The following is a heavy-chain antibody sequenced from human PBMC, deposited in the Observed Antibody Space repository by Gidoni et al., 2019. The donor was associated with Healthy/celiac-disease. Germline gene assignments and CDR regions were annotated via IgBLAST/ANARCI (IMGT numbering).Heavy chain of an antibody. V-gene: IGHV4-34*01. CDR1: GGSFSGYY. J-gene: IGHJ4*02. D-gene: IGHD3-10*01. CDR3: ARSPRRFASGTYYNLYWFDY. CDR2: INHSGST. Sequence: QVQLQQWGAGLLKPSETLSLTCAVHGGSFSGYYWSWIRQPPGKGLEWIGEINHSGSTNYNPSLKSRVTISVDTSKNQFSLKLSSVTAADTAVYYCARSPRRFASGTYYNLYWFDYWGQGTLVTVSS.